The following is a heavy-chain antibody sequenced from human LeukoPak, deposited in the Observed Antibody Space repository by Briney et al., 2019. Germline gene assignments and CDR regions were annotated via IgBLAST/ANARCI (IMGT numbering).Heavy chain of an antibody. Sequence: SETLSLTCIVSGGSISSSSYYWAWIRQPPGKGLEWIGSIYYSGSTYYNPSLKSRVIISVDTSKNQFSLKLSSVTAADTAVYYCARVWGGDSGGYYFDYWGQGTLVTVSS. CDR1: GGSISSSSYY. CDR3: ARVWGGDSGGYYFDY. V-gene: IGHV4-39*07. J-gene: IGHJ4*02. D-gene: IGHD2-21*02. CDR2: IYYSGST.